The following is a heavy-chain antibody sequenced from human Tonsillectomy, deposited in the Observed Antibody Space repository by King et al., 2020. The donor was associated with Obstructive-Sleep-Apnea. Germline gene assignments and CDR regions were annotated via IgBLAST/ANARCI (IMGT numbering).Heavy chain of an antibody. V-gene: IGHV4-59*01. CDR3: ARVNVVTAILLYAFDI. D-gene: IGHD2-21*02. J-gene: IGHJ3*02. CDR1: GGSISSYY. CDR2: IYYSGST. Sequence: PLQESGPGLVKPSETLSLKCTVSGGSISSYYWSWIRQPPGKGLQWIGYIYYSGSTNYNPSLKSRVTISVDTSKNQFSLKLSSVTAADTAVYYCARVNVVTAILLYAFDIWGQGTMVTVSS.